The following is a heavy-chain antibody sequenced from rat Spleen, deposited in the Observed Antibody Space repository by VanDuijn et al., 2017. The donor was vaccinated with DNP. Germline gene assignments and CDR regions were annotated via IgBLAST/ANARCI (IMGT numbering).Heavy chain of an antibody. CDR2: ISYDGRDT. V-gene: IGHV5-29*01. D-gene: IGHD1-2*01. CDR1: RITFSNYG. CDR3: ASEVITIAAISPFAY. J-gene: IGHJ3*01. Sequence: EVQLVESGGGLVQPGRSLKLSCAVSRITFSNYGMHWIRQTPKKGLEWVATISYDGRDTYYRDSVKGRFTISRGNAKSTLYLQMDSLRSEDTATYYWASEVITIAAISPFAYWGQGTLVTVSS.